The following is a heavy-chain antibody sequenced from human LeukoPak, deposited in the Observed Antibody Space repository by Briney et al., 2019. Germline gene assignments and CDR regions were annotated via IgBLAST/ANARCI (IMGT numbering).Heavy chain of an antibody. CDR3: TRRRGGTSSRDY. CDR2: VQYSGST. Sequence: SQTLSLTCAVSGGSISSGDYYWAWIRQPPGQGLEWIGNVQYSGSTYYNPSLKSRVTISLDTSKNQFSLRLSSVTAADTSMYYCTRRRGGTSSRDYWGQGTLVTVSS. CDR1: GGSISSGDYY. J-gene: IGHJ4*02. D-gene: IGHD6-13*01. V-gene: IGHV4-39*01.